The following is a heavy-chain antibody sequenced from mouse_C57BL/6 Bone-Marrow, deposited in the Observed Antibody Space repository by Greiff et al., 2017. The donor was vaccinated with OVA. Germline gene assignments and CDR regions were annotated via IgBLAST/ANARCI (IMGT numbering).Heavy chain of an antibody. J-gene: IGHJ2*01. CDR3: ARSYYYGSSYGPFDY. V-gene: IGHV1-81*01. D-gene: IGHD1-1*01. CDR2: IYPRSGTT. Sequence: VQLQQSGAELARPGASVTLSCKASGYTFTSSGISWVKQRTGQGLEWIGEIYPRSGTTYYNEKFKGKATLTADKSSSTAYSELRSLTSEDSAVYFGARSYYYGSSYGPFDYWGQGTTLTVSS. CDR1: GYTFTSSG.